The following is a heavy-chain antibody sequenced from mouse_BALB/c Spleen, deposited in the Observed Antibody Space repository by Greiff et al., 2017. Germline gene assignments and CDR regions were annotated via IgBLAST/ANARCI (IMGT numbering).Heavy chain of an antibody. D-gene: IGHD1-3*01. V-gene: IGHV2-6-7*01. CDR1: GFSFTGYG. Sequence: VHLVESGPGLVAPSQSLSITCTVSGFSFTGYGVNWVRQPPGKGLEWLGMIWGDGSTDYNSALKSRLSTSKDNSKSQVFLKMNSLQTDDTARYYCARDRGKLFYAMDYWGQGTSVTVSS. CDR3: ARDRGKLFYAMDY. J-gene: IGHJ4*01. CDR2: IWGDGST.